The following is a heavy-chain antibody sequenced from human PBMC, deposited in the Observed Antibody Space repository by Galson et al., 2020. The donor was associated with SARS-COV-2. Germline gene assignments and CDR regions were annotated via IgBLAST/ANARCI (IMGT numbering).Heavy chain of an antibody. CDR2: IWYDGSNK. D-gene: IGHD2-15*01. CDR3: ARDAIAALGVDYGY. CDR1: GFTFSSYG. V-gene: IGHV3-33*01. Sequence: QLGESLKISCAASGFTFSSYGMHWVRQAPGKGLEWVAVIWYDGSNKYYADSVKGRFTISRDNSKNTLYLQMNSLRAEDTAVYYCARDAIAALGVDYGYWGQGTLVTVSS. J-gene: IGHJ4*02.